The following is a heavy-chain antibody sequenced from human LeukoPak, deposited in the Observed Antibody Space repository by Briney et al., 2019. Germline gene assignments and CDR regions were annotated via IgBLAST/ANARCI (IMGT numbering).Heavy chain of an antibody. CDR2: ISSNGGST. CDR1: GFTFSSYA. V-gene: IGHV3-64D*06. D-gene: IGHD5-18*01. Sequence: PGGSLRLSCAASGFTFSSYAMHWVRQAPGKGLEYVSAISSNGGSTYYADSVKGRFTISRDNSKNTLYLQMSSLRAEDTAVYYCVKDRQRGYSYGPRFDYWGQGTLVTVSS. CDR3: VKDRQRGYSYGPRFDY. J-gene: IGHJ4*02.